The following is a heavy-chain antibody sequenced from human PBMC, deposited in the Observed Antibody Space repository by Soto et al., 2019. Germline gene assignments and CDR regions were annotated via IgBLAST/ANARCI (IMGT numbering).Heavy chain of an antibody. CDR1: GGTFSSYA. Sequence: SVKVSCKASGGTFSSYAISWVRQAPGQGLEWMGGIIPISGTANYAQKFQGRVTITADESTSTAYMELSSLRSGDTAVYYCARDSTGASYYYGMDVWGQGTTVTVSS. V-gene: IGHV1-69*13. CDR3: ARDSTGASYYYGMDV. D-gene: IGHD1-1*01. CDR2: IIPISGTA. J-gene: IGHJ6*02.